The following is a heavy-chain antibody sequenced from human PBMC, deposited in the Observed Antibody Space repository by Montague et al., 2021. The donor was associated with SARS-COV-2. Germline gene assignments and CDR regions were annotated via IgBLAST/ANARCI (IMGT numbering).Heavy chain of an antibody. D-gene: IGHD6-6*01. CDR1: GASVASGNFY. V-gene: IGHV4-61*01. Sequence: SETLSLTCTVSGASVASGNFYWSWIRQLPGKGLEWIGYMYYTGHTHYNPSLESRVTMTVDPSKNQFSLTLTSVTAADTAVYYCARSRANVPSRPGFDYWGQGALVTVSS. CDR3: ARSRANVPSRPGFDY. J-gene: IGHJ4*02. CDR2: MYYTGHT.